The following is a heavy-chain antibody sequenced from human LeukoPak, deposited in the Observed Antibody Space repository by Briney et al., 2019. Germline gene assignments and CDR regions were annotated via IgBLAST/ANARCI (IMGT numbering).Heavy chain of an antibody. J-gene: IGHJ4*02. V-gene: IGHV1-2*02. CDR1: GYTFTDYY. Sequence: ASVTVSCKASGYTFTDYYMHWVRQAPGQGLEWMGWINPNSGSTSYAQKFQDRVTLTRDTSISTAYMELSRLRSDDTSVYYCARHPNLDYWGQGTLVIVSS. CDR3: ARHPNLDY. CDR2: INPNSGST.